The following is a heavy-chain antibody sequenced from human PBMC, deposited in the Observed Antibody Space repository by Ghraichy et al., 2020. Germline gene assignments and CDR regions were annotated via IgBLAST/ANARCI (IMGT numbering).Heavy chain of an antibody. D-gene: IGHD6-6*01. J-gene: IGHJ4*02. Sequence: GGSLRLSCAASGFTFSSYAMSWVRQAPGKGLEWVSVISGGGGSTYYADSVKGRFTISRDNSKNTLYLQMNSLRAEDTAVYYCAKEVVEYSSSPPLAWGQGPLVTVSS. CDR3: AKEVVEYSSSPPLA. CDR2: ISGGGGST. V-gene: IGHV3-23*01. CDR1: GFTFSSYA.